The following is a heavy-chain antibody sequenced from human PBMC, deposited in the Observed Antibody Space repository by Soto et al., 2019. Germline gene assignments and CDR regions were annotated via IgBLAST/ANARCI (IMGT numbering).Heavy chain of an antibody. J-gene: IGHJ4*02. Sequence: TSETLSLTCTVSGGSISSSGYYWGWIRQPPGKGLEWIGSIYYSGSTYYNPSLKSRVTISVDTSKNQFSLKLSSVTAADTAVYYCANLWFGETKFDYWGQGTLVTVSS. D-gene: IGHD3-10*01. V-gene: IGHV4-39*01. CDR3: ANLWFGETKFDY. CDR2: IYYSGST. CDR1: GGSISSSGYY.